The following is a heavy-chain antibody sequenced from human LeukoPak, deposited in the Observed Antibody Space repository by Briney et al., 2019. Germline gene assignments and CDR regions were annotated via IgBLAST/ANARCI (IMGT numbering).Heavy chain of an antibody. J-gene: IGHJ4*02. CDR3: AKGQEYSSSSVDY. V-gene: IGHV3-23*01. CDR1: GFTFSSYA. CDR2: ISGSGGST. D-gene: IGHD6-6*01. Sequence: PGGSLRLSCAASGFTFSSYAMGWVRQAPGKGLEWVSSISGSGGSTYYADSVKGRFTISRDNSKNTLYLQMNSLRAEDTAVYYCAKGQEYSSSSVDYWGQGTLVTVSS.